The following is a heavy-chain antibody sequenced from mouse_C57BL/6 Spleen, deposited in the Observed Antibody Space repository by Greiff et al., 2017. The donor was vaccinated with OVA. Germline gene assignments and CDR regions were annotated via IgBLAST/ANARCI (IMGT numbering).Heavy chain of an antibody. CDR1: GYTFTEYT. D-gene: IGHD2-4*01. Sequence: QVQLKQSGAELVKPGASVKLSCKASGYTFTEYTIHWVKQRSGQGLEWIGWYYPGSGSLKYNEKFKDKATLTADKSSSTVYMELSRLTSEDSAVYCCARHEEGIYYDYSAWFAYWGQGTLVTVSA. J-gene: IGHJ3*01. CDR3: ARHEEGIYYDYSAWFAY. CDR2: YYPGSGSL. V-gene: IGHV1-62-2*01.